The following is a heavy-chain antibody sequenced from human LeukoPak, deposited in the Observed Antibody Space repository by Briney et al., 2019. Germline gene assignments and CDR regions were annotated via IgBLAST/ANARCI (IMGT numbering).Heavy chain of an antibody. D-gene: IGHD1-26*01. V-gene: IGHV3-21*01. CDR3: AREVTWEGAFDI. Sequence: GGSLRLSCAASGFTFSSYSMNWFRQAPGKGLEWVSSISSSSSYIYYADSVKGRFTISRDNAKNSLYLQMNSLRAEDTAVYYCAREVTWEGAFDIWGQGTMVTVSS. CDR2: ISSSSSYI. CDR1: GFTFSSYS. J-gene: IGHJ3*02.